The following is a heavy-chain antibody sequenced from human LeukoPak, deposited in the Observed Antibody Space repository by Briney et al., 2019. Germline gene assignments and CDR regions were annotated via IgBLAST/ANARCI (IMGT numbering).Heavy chain of an antibody. CDR2: IYWDDDK. D-gene: IGHD2-2*01. Sequence: ESGPTPVKPTQTLTLTCTFSGFSLSTSGVGVGWIRQPPGKALEWLALIYWDDDKRYSPSLKSRLTITKDTSKNQVVLTMTNMDPVDTATYYCAHRGPYCSSTSCYSDWGQGTLVTVSS. J-gene: IGHJ4*02. V-gene: IGHV2-5*02. CDR3: AHRGPYCSSTSCYSD. CDR1: GFSLSTSGVG.